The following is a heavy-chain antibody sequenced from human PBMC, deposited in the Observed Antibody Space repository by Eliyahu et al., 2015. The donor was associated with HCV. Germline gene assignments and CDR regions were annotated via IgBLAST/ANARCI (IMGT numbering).Heavy chain of an antibody. V-gene: IGHV3-30-3*01. CDR2: ISYDGNNK. CDR1: GFTFXXFA. Sequence: QVHLVESGGGVVLPGRSLRLSCAASGFTFXXFAMYWVRQAPGKGLEGVAVISYDGNNKYYADSVKGRFTISRDNSKNTVSLQMNSLRTEDTAVYYCARDQGIVIVPAANWFDPWGQGTLVTVSS. J-gene: IGHJ5*02. CDR3: ARDQGIVIVPAANWFDP. D-gene: IGHD2-2*01.